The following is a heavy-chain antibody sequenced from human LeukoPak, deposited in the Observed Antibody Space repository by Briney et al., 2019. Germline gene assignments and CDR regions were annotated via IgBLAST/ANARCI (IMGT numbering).Heavy chain of an antibody. CDR1: GFTFRRYS. V-gene: IGHV3-48*01. D-gene: IGHD1-26*01. Sequence: HTGGSLRLSCVAPGFTFRRYSMNWVRQAPGKGLEWVSYISSGSSAISYADSMKGRFTISRDNAGNSLYLQMNSLRAEDTALYYCARGGVGATKGAFDIWGQGTMVTVSS. CDR2: ISSGSSAI. J-gene: IGHJ3*02. CDR3: ARGGVGATKGAFDI.